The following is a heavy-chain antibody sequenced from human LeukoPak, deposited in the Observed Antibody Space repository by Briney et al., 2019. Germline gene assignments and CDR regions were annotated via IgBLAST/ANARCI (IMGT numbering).Heavy chain of an antibody. D-gene: IGHD6-19*01. CDR1: GGSISSYY. CDR2: IYYSGST. J-gene: IGHJ4*02. V-gene: IGHV4-59*08. Sequence: SETLSPTCTVSGGSISSYYWSWIRQPPGKELEWIGSIYYSGSTNYNPSLKSRVTISVDTSKNQFSLKLSSVTAADTAVYYCARRTRAGSGSYPLDCWGQGTLVTVSS. CDR3: ARRTRAGSGSYPLDC.